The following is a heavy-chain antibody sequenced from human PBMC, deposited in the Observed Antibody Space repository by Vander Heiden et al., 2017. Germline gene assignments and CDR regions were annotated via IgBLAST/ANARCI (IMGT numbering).Heavy chain of an antibody. CDR2: IYTSGST. V-gene: IGHV4-4*07. CDR3: ARGPVRSYGYVFDY. J-gene: IGHJ4*02. Sequence: QGQLQESGPGLVKPAETLSLTCTASCGSISSFYWRWIRQPAGKGQRWIGRIYTSGSTNYNPSLKSRVTMSVDTSKNQFSLKLSSVTAADTAVYYCARGPVRSYGYVFDYWGQGTLVTVSS. D-gene: IGHD5-18*01. CDR1: CGSISSFY.